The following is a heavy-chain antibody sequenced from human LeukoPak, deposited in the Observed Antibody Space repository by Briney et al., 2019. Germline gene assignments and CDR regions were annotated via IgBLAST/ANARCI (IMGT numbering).Heavy chain of an antibody. V-gene: IGHV3-7*01. CDR1: GFTFSSYW. J-gene: IGHJ6*03. D-gene: IGHD3-3*01. CDR2: IKQDGSEK. Sequence: GGSLRLSCAASGFTFSSYWISWVRQVPGKGLECVANIKQDGSEKYYVDSVKGRFTISRDNAKNSLYLQMNSLRAEDTAVYYCARDRPIFGAPYYYYYFMDVWGKGTTVTVSS. CDR3: ARDRPIFGAPYYYYYFMDV.